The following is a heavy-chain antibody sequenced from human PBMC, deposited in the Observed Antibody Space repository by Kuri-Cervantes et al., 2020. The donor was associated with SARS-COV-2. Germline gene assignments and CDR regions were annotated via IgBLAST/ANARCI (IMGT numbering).Heavy chain of an antibody. Sequence: SETLSLTCTVSGGSISSYYWSWIRQPPGKVLEWIGYIYYSGSTNYSPSLKSRVTISVDTSKNQFSLKLSSGTAADTAVYYCARGWYYDSSGHQRGWYFDLWGSGTLVTVSS. CDR1: GGSISSYY. J-gene: IGHJ2*01. D-gene: IGHD3-22*01. CDR2: IYYSGST. CDR3: ARGWYYDSSGHQRGWYFDL. V-gene: IGHV4-59*01.